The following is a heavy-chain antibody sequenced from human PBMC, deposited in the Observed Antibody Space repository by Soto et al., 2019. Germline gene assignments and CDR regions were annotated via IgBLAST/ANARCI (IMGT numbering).Heavy chain of an antibody. CDR2: IDWDDAK. CDR3: ARMIFGRSGAYYFVS. Sequence: SGPTLVNPTQTLTLTCTFSGFSLSASRMSISWIRQPPGKALEWLARIDWDDAKYFNTSLKTRLTVSKDTSKTQVVLTMTNMGPVDTGTYYCARMIFGRSGAYYFVSWGQGILVTVSS. V-gene: IGHV2-70*11. D-gene: IGHD3-3*01. J-gene: IGHJ4*02. CDR1: GFSLSASRMS.